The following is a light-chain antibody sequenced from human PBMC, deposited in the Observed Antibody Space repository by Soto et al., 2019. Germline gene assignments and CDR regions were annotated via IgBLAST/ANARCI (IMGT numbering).Light chain of an antibody. Sequence: EIVMTQSPATLSVSPGERATLSCRASQSVSSNLAWYQQKPGQTPKLLIYVASTRATGIPARFSGSGSVTEVTLTISSLQSEDFAVYYCQQYNVWPLTFGGGTKVEFK. CDR3: QQYNVWPLT. CDR2: VAS. J-gene: IGKJ4*01. CDR1: QSVSSN. V-gene: IGKV3-15*01.